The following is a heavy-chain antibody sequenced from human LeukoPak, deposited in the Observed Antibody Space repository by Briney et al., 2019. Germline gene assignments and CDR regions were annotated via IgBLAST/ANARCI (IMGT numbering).Heavy chain of an antibody. D-gene: IGHD2-2*01. CDR1: GFSFSSYA. CDR2: ISAGSGST. CDR3: AAYCSSSRCRSLDY. V-gene: IGHV3-23*01. J-gene: IGHJ4*02. Sequence: QPGGSLRLSCAASGFSFSSYAMSWVRQAPGKGLEWVSTISAGSGSTYYADSVKGRFTISRDNSNNTLYLQMNSLRAEDTAVYYCAAYCSSSRCRSLDYWGQGTLVTVSS.